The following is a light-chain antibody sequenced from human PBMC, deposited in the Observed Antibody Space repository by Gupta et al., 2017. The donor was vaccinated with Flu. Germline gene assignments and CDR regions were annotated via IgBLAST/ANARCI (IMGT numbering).Light chain of an antibody. V-gene: IGLV2-11*01. Sequence: IVVGAYNFVSWYQHHPDKAPKLMIYDVTVRPSGVPDRFSASKSGNTASLTISGLQADDEADYYCCSYAGSSSVVFGGGTKLTVL. J-gene: IGLJ2*01. CDR3: CSYAGSSSVV. CDR1: IVVGAYNF. CDR2: DVT.